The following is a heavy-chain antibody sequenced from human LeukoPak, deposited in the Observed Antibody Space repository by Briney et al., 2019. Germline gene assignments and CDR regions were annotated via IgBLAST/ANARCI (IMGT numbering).Heavy chain of an antibody. D-gene: IGHD3-22*01. V-gene: IGHV3-23*01. J-gene: IGHJ4*02. CDR2: ISGSGGST. Sequence: GGSLRLSCAASGFTFSSYAMSWVRQAPGKGLEWVSAISGSGGSTYYADSVKGRFTISRDNSKNTLYLQMNSLRAEDTAVYYCAKALGYYYDSSGYYLSNWGQGTLVTVSS. CDR3: AKALGYYYDSSGYYLSN. CDR1: GFTFSSYA.